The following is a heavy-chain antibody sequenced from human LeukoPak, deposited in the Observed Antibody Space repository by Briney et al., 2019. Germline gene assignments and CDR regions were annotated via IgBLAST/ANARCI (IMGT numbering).Heavy chain of an antibody. D-gene: IGHD6-25*01. J-gene: IGHJ4*02. CDR3: ARGLSLVTARGYLSDY. CDR1: GYTFTSYD. V-gene: IGHV1-8*01. Sequence: GAPVKVSCKASGYTFTSYDINWVRQATGQGLEWMGWMKPNSGNTAYAQKFQGRVTITRNTSISIAYMELSSLRSEDTAVYYCARGLSLVTARGYLSDYWGQGTLVTVSS. CDR2: MKPNSGNT.